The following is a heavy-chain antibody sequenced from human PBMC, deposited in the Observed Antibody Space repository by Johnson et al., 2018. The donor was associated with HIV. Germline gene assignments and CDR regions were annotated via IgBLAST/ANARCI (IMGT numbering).Heavy chain of an antibody. CDR2: ISSNGIGT. CDR3: ARSRGPMRKDAFDI. CDR1: GFTFSNFA. Sequence: EVQVVESGGGVVQPGGSLRLSCAVSGFTFSNFAMHWVRQAPGKGLEYVSAISSNGIGTYYANSVDGRFTISRDNDKNTLYLEMGSLRVEDMAVYYCARSRGPMRKDAFDIWGQGTKVTVSS. V-gene: IGHV3-64*01. J-gene: IGHJ3*02. D-gene: IGHD3-10*01.